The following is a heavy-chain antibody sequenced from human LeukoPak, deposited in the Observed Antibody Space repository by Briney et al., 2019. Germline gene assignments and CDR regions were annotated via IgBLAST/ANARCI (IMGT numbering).Heavy chain of an antibody. CDR3: ARDPGAMDLYYFDY. J-gene: IGHJ4*02. D-gene: IGHD1-26*01. V-gene: IGHV3-30*03. CDR2: ISYDGRKK. Sequence: GGSLRLSCAASGFTFSSHMMHWVRQAPAKGLEWVAVISYDGRKKYYGDSVKGRFTISRDNSKNTLYLQMNSLRPEDTAVFYCARDPGAMDLYYFDYWGQGTLVTVSS. CDR1: GFTFSSHM.